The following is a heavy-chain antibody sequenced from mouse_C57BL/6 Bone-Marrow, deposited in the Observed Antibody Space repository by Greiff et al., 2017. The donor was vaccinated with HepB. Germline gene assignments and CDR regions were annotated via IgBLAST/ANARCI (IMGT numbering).Heavy chain of an antibody. CDR1: GFTFSDYG. J-gene: IGHJ4*01. V-gene: IGHV5-17*01. CDR3: ARAPFYYDYPYYAMDY. CDR2: ISSGSSTI. D-gene: IGHD2-4*01. Sequence: DVMLVESGGGLVKPGGSLKLSCAASGFTFSDYGMHWVRQAPEKGLEWVAYISSGSSTIYYADTVKGRFTLSRDNAKNTLFLQMTSLRSEDTAMYYCARAPFYYDYPYYAMDYGGQGTSVTVSS.